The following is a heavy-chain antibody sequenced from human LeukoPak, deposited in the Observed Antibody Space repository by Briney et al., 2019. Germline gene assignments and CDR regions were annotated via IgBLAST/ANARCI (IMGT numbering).Heavy chain of an antibody. J-gene: IGHJ4*02. Sequence: GGSLRLSCAVSGFSFSDYYMDWLRQAPGKGLEWVARSRSKARSYSTDYAASVKGRFTISRDDSQNSLDLHMNTLRTEDTAVYYGTRNFDGTWDCWGQGALVTVSS. CDR3: TRNFDGTWDC. V-gene: IGHV3-72*01. CDR1: GFSFSDYY. CDR2: SRSKARSYST.